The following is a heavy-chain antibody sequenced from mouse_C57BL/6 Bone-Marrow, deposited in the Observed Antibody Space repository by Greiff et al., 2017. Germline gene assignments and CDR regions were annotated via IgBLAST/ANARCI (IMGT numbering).Heavy chain of an antibody. CDR3: VLGRERRLGAMDD. V-gene: IGHV1-81*01. J-gene: IGHJ4*01. CDR2: IYPRSGNT. Sequence: QVQLQQSGAELARPGASVKLSCKASGYTFTSYGISWVKQRTGQGLEWIGEIYPRSGNTYYNEQFKGQATLTAYKSSSTAYMELRSLTSEDSAVDFCVLGRERRLGAMDDWGQGTSVTGSS. D-gene: IGHD3-2*02. CDR1: GYTFTSYG.